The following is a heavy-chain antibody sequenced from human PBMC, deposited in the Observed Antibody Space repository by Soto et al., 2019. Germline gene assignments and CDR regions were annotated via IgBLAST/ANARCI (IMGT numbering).Heavy chain of an antibody. J-gene: IGHJ3*02. CDR3: ARDLMIVDRNDAFDI. CDR2: ISSSSTI. V-gene: IGHV3-48*02. CDR1: GFTFSSYS. Sequence: GGSLRLSCAASGFTFSSYSMNWVRQAPGKGLEWVSYISSSSTIYYADSVKGRFTISRDNAKNSLYLQMNSLRDEDTAVYYCARDLMIVDRNDAFDIWGQGTMVTVSS. D-gene: IGHD3-22*01.